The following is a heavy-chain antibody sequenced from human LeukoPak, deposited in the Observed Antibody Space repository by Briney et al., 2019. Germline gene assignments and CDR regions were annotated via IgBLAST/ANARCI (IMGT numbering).Heavy chain of an antibody. CDR3: ARGSLYDAFDI. J-gene: IGHJ3*02. CDR2: IYYSGST. Sequence: SETLSLTCTVFGGSISSYYWSWIRQPPGKGLEWIGYIYYSGSTNYNPSLKSRVTISVDTSKNQFSLKLSSVTAADTAVYYCARGSLYDAFDIWGQGTMVTVSS. V-gene: IGHV4-59*01. CDR1: GGSISSYY.